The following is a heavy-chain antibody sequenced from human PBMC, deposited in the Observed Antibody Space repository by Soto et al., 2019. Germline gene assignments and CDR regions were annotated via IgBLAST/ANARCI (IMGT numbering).Heavy chain of an antibody. CDR1: GGAISSVNYY. V-gene: IGHV4-31*03. CDR2: IYYSGST. D-gene: IGHD1-20*01. Sequence: QVQLQESGPGLVKPSQTLSLTCTVSGGAISSVNYYWHWIRQHPGKGLECIGYIYYSGSTYYHPSLESRVNIEVDTSKSQFSLKLSSVTAADTAVYYCASGWQRVTGTYDYWGQGTLVTVSA. CDR3: ASGWQRVTGTYDY. J-gene: IGHJ4*02.